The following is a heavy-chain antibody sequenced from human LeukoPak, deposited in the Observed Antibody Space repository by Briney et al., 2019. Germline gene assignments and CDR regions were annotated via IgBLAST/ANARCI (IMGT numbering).Heavy chain of an antibody. CDR1: GYTFTGYY. J-gene: IGHJ4*02. Sequence: GASVNVSCKASGYTFTGYYLHWVRQAPGQGLEWMGWINPNSGDTNYAQKFQGRVTMTRDTSISTAYMELRRLRSDDTDVYYCARGGGSAAGVFDYWGQGTLVSVSS. D-gene: IGHD6-13*01. V-gene: IGHV1-2*02. CDR3: ARGGGSAAGVFDY. CDR2: INPNSGDT.